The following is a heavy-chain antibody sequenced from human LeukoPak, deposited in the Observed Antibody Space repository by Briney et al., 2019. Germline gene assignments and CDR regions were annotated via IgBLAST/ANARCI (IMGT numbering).Heavy chain of an antibody. CDR1: GFTFSSYA. CDR2: IPYDVSNK. Sequence: PGGSLTLSCAASGFTFSSYAMQWVRQAPGKGREWVAVIPYDVSNKYYADSVKGRFTISRDNSKNTLYLQMNSLRAEDTAVYYCARDQTTVTGRYYYYYYYGMDVWGQGTTVTVSS. CDR3: ARDQTTVTGRYYYYYYYGMDV. V-gene: IGHV3-30-3*01. J-gene: IGHJ6*02. D-gene: IGHD4-17*01.